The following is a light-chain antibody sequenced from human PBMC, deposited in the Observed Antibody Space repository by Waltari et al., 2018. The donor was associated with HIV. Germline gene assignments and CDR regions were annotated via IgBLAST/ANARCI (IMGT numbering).Light chain of an antibody. V-gene: IGLV2-23*02. Sequence: QSALTQPASVSGSPGQSITISCTGTNSYIGNYNLVSWYQQFPGKAPKLLIYDVNKRPPGVPNRSSGSKSGNTASLTISGLQAEDEADYYCCSYAGTLVFGGGTRLTVL. J-gene: IGLJ3*02. CDR2: DVN. CDR1: NSYIGNYNL. CDR3: CSYAGTLV.